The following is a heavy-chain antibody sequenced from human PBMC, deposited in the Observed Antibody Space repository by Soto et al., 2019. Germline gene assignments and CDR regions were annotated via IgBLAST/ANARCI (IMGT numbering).Heavy chain of an antibody. J-gene: IGHJ4*02. Sequence: LSLTCTVSGGSISSGKYSWSWIPQSTGNGLEWIGYIYSTGSSYYNPYPRSRVSMSVDTSKNQFSLMLNSVTAADTAIHYCARHIRYTYGYCPRYIDQWGQGTLVSVSS. V-gene: IGHV4-30-4*01. CDR1: GGSISSGKYS. D-gene: IGHD5-18*01. CDR3: ARHIRYTYGYCPRYIDQ. CDR2: IYSTGSS.